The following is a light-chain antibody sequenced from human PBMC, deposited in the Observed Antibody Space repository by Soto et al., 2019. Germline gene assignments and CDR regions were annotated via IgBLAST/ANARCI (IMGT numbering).Light chain of an antibody. J-gene: IGKJ3*01. CDR1: QSVSSSY. V-gene: IGKV3-20*01. CDR3: QQYGSSPRGFT. Sequence: EIVLTQSPGTLSLSPGERATLSCRASQSVSSSYLAWYQQKPGQAPRLLIYCASSRATGIPDRFSGSGSGTDFTLTISGLEPEDFAVYYCQQYGSSPRGFTFGPGNKVDIK. CDR2: CAS.